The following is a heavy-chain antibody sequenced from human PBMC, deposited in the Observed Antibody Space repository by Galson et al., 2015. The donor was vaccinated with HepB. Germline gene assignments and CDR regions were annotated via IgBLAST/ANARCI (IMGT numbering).Heavy chain of an antibody. V-gene: IGHV1-2*02. J-gene: IGHJ3*01. CDR3: ARDREHVFDF. CDR1: GYTFTDFY. CDR2: INSKSGGT. D-gene: IGHD1-1*01. Sequence: SVKVSCKASGYTFTDFYIHWVRQAPGQGLEWMAWINSKSGGTNYAPKFQGSVTVTRDTSISTAYMELNRLTSDDTAVYWCARDREHVFDFWGQGTTVTVSS.